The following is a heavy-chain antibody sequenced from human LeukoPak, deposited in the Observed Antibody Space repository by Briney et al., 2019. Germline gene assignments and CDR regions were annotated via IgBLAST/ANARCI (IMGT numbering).Heavy chain of an antibody. CDR3: ARDLSPVVRASPMGY. Sequence: GGSLRLSCAASGFTFSTYGMHWVRQAPGKGLEWVALITYDGYYKYYSDSVKSRFTISSVTSKNTLSLQMNSLRAEDTAVYYCARDLSPVVRASPMGYWGQGTLVTVSS. V-gene: IGHV3-30*03. CDR1: GFTFSTYG. D-gene: IGHD3-10*01. CDR2: ITYDGYYK. J-gene: IGHJ4*02.